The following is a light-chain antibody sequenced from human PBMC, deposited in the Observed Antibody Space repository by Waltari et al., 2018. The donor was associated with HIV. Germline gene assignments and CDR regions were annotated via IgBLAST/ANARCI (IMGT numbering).Light chain of an antibody. CDR3: QQRNNWPPSVT. Sequence: EIVLTQSPGTLSLAPGEGATLPCRASQSVRSYVAWYQHKPGQAPRLLIYDASKRATGIPARFSGSGSGTYFTLTISSLEPEDFAVYYCQQRNNWPPSVTFGGGTRVEI. J-gene: IGKJ4*01. CDR1: QSVRSY. V-gene: IGKV3-11*01. CDR2: DAS.